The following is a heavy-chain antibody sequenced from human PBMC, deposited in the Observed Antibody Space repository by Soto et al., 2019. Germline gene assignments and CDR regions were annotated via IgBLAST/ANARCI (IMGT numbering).Heavy chain of an antibody. V-gene: IGHV1-8*01. J-gene: IGHJ6*01. D-gene: IGHD3-16*01. CDR1: GYTFTSYD. CDR3: AREGVRGMHG. Sequence: QVQLVQSGAEVKKPGASVKVSSKASGYTFTSYDINWVRQATGQGLEWMGWMNPNSAITGHAQKLQGGATLTRTTAPRTADMALSSPRSAGTVVYYCAREGVRGMHGWGQGTTVTVSS. CDR2: MNPNSAIT.